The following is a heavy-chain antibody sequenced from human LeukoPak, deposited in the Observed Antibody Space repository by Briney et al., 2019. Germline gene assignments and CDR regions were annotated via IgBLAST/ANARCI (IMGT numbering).Heavy chain of an antibody. Sequence: PSETLSLTCTVSGGSISSYYWSWIRQPPGKGLKWIGYIYYSGSTNYNPSLKSRVTISVDTSKNQFSLKLSSVTAADTAVYYCARSFRGYYPGAFDIWRQGTMVTVSS. CDR1: GGSISSYY. CDR3: ARSFRGYYPGAFDI. D-gene: IGHD3-3*01. V-gene: IGHV4-59*01. CDR2: IYYSGST. J-gene: IGHJ3*02.